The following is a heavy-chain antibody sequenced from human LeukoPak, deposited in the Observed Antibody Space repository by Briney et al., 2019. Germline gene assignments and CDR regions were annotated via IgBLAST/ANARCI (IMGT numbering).Heavy chain of an antibody. CDR2: IIPIFGTA. CDR3: ATGKLWWELPGRGSYYYYGMDV. J-gene: IGHJ6*02. CDR1: GGTFSSYA. Sequence: GASVKVSCKASGGTFSSYAISWVRQAPGQGLEWMGGIIPIFGTANYALKFQGRVTMTEDTSTDTAYMELSSLRSEDTAVYYCATGKLWWELPGRGSYYYYGMDVWGQGTTVTVSS. V-gene: IGHV1-69*06. D-gene: IGHD1-26*01.